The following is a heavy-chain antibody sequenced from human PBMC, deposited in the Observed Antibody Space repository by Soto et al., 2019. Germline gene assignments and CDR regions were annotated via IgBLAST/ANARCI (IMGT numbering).Heavy chain of an antibody. CDR3: ASGDPRWDQGLFDY. CDR2: ISSSSSVI. D-gene: IGHD3-10*01. CDR1: GFTFSNYN. Sequence: EVQLVESGGGLVQPGGSLRLSCAASGFTFSNYNLNWVRQAPGRGLEWVSFISSSSSVIYYTDSVRGRFTISRDNARNSLYLQMSSLRAEDAAVYYCASGDPRWDQGLFDYWGQGTLVTVSS. V-gene: IGHV3-48*01. J-gene: IGHJ4*02.